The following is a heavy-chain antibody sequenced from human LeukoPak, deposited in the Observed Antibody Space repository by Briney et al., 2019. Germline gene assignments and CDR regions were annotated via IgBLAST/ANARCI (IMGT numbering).Heavy chain of an antibody. CDR2: IYYSGST. CDR1: GDSISSYY. Sequence: SETLSLTCTVSGDSISSYYWSWIRQPPGKGLEWIGYIYYSGSTNYNPSLKSRVTISVDTSKNQFSLKLSSVTAADTAVYYCARVSGYSSSWHDYWGQGTLVTVSS. CDR3: ARVSGYSSSWHDY. V-gene: IGHV4-59*01. D-gene: IGHD6-13*01. J-gene: IGHJ4*02.